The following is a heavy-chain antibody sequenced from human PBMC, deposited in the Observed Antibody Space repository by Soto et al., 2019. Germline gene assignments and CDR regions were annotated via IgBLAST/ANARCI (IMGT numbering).Heavy chain of an antibody. D-gene: IGHD3-10*01. CDR3: ARDTTMVRGANWFDP. J-gene: IGHJ5*02. CDR1: GGSISSGDYY. Sequence: SETLSLTCTVSGGSISSGDYYWSWIRQPPGKGLEWIGYIYYSGSTYYNPSLKSRVTISVDTSKNQFSLKLSSVTAADTAVYYCARDTTMVRGANWFDPWGQGTLVTVSS. CDR2: IYYSGST. V-gene: IGHV4-30-4*01.